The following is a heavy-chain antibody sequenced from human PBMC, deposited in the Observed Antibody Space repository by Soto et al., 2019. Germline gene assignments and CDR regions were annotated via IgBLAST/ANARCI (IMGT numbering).Heavy chain of an antibody. D-gene: IGHD2-2*01. CDR1: CHTLSHNG. CDR3: ARVVPGAEAWFGP. J-gene: IGHJ5*02. CDR2: ISLYSDGT. V-gene: IGHV1-18*01. Sequence: GAAGKGFCETSCHTLSHNGITPGRQAPGQPLEWLGWISLYSDGTNYAQKFQGRASMTTDTSTTTAYMELRSLRSDDTAVYYFARVVPGAEAWFGPWGQRTLVTVSS.